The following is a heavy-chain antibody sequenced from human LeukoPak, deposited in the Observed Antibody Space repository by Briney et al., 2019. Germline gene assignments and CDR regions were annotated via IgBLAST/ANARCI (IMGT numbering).Heavy chain of an antibody. CDR1: GYTFTSYG. V-gene: IGHV1-18*01. J-gene: IGHJ4*02. D-gene: IGHD3-10*01. CDR3: ARSALYMVRGVSDY. Sequence: ASVKVSCKASGYTFTSYGISWVRQAPGQGLEWMGWISAYNGNTNYAQKLQGRVTMTTVTSTSTAYMELRSLRSDDTAVYYCARSALYMVRGVSDYWGQGTLVTVSS. CDR2: ISAYNGNT.